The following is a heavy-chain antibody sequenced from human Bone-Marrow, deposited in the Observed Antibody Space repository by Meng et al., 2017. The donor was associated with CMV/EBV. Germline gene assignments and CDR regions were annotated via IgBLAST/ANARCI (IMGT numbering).Heavy chain of an antibody. Sequence: GESLKISCAASGFTFSSYGMHWVRQAPGKGLEWVAFIRYDGSNKYYADSVKGRFTISRDNSKNTLYLQMNSLRGEDTAVYYCARGATVTDYYYYGMDVWVQGPTVTVSS. CDR3: ARGATVTDYYYYGMDV. CDR1: GFTFSSYG. V-gene: IGHV3-30*02. J-gene: IGHJ6*02. CDR2: IRYDGSNK. D-gene: IGHD4-17*01.